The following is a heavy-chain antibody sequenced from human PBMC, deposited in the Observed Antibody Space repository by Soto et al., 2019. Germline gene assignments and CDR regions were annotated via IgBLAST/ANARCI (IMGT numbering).Heavy chain of an antibody. CDR2: INAGNGNT. CDR3: ARDLVATTYNWFDP. V-gene: IGHV1-3*01. D-gene: IGHD5-12*01. CDR1: GYTFTSYA. Sequence: QVQLVQSGAEVKKPGASVKVSCKASGYTFTSYAMHWVRQAPGQRLEWMGWINAGNGNTKYSQKFQGRVTITRDTSASTAYMELSSLRSEDTAVYYCARDLVATTYNWFDPWGQGTLVTVSS. J-gene: IGHJ5*02.